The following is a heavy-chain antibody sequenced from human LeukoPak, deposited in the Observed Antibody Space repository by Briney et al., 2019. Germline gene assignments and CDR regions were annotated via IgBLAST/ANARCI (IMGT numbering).Heavy chain of an antibody. CDR1: GFTFSGSA. CDR3: TRQIAAAGHFDY. J-gene: IGHJ4*02. CDR2: IRSKANSYAT. V-gene: IGHV3-73*01. Sequence: PGGSLRLSCAASGFTFSGSAMHWVRQASGKGLEWVGRIRSKANSYATAYAASVKGRFTISRDDSKNTAYLQMNSLKTEDTAVYYCTRQIAAAGHFDYWGQGTLVTVSS. D-gene: IGHD6-13*01.